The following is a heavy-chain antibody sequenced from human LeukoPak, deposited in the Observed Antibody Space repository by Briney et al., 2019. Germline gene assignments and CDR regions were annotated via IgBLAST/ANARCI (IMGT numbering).Heavy chain of an antibody. Sequence: PSETLSLTCTVSGGSINTYYLSWIRQPPGRGLEWIGYVYYGGSTNYNPSLKSRVTISADTSKNQFSLKLSSVTAADTAVYYCTRVPNYTFDIWGQGTMDTVSS. D-gene: IGHD3-10*01. CDR1: GGSINTYY. CDR3: TRVPNYTFDI. J-gene: IGHJ3*02. V-gene: IGHV4-59*08. CDR2: VYYGGST.